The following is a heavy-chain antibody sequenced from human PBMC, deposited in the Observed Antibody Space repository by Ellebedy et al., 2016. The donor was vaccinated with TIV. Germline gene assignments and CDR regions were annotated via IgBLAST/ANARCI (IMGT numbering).Heavy chain of an antibody. D-gene: IGHD6-13*01. Sequence: MPSETLSLTCTVSGDSISGSDYYWGWVRQHPRKGLEWFGYIYYTGSTHYNPSLRSRLTISVDTSKNQSSLKLSSVTAADTAVYYCAREIAAAGSVWFDLWGQGTLVTVSS. CDR1: GDSISGSDYY. V-gene: IGHV4-31*03. J-gene: IGHJ5*02. CDR2: IYYTGST. CDR3: AREIAAAGSVWFDL.